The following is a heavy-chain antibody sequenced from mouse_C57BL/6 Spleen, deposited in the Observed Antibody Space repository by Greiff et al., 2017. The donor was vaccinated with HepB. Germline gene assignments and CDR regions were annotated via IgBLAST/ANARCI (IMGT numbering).Heavy chain of an antibody. Sequence: QVQLQQPGAELVMPGASVKLSCKASGYTFTSYWMHWVKQRPGQGLEWIGEIDPSDSYTNYNQKFKGKSTLTVDKSSSTAYMQLSSLTSEDSAVYYCARGVYGRDYYAMDYWGQGTSVTVSS. CDR2: IDPSDSYT. J-gene: IGHJ4*01. CDR3: ARGVYGRDYYAMDY. V-gene: IGHV1-69*01. CDR1: GYTFTSYW. D-gene: IGHD1-1*01.